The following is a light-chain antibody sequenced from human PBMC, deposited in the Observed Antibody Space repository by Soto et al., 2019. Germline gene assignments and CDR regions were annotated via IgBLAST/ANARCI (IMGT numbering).Light chain of an antibody. Sequence: EIVLTQSPGTLSLSPGERATLSCRASQSVSSSYLAWYQQKPGQAPRLLIYGASSRATGIPDRFSGSGSGTDFTLTISRLEPEDCAVYYCQQYGSSPLFTFGPVTKVDIK. J-gene: IGKJ3*01. V-gene: IGKV3-20*01. CDR2: GAS. CDR1: QSVSSSY. CDR3: QQYGSSPLFT.